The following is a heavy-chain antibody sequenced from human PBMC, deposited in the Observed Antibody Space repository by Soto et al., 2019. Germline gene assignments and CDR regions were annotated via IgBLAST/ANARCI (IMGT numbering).Heavy chain of an antibody. Sequence: PSETLSLTCTVSGDSMSGYYWSWIRQPPGKGLEWIGEINHSGSTNYNPSLKSRVTISVDTSKNQFSLKLSSVTAADTAVYYCARAPPYYYGSGSYYLKRWLDPWGQGTLVTVSS. CDR3: ARAPPYYYGSGSYYLKRWLDP. CDR1: GDSMSGYY. J-gene: IGHJ5*02. D-gene: IGHD3-10*01. CDR2: INHSGST. V-gene: IGHV4-34*01.